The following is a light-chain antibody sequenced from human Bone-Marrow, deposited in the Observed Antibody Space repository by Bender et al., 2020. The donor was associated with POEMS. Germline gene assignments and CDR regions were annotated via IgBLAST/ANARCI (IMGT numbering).Light chain of an antibody. CDR1: SFDIGGYKY. Sequence: QSALTQPASVSGSPRQSITISCTGSSFDIGGYKYVSWYQQHPGKAPKVILYDASNRPSGISDRFSGSKSGNTASLTISGLQAEDEADYYCSSYSRSTPVPVVFGGGTKLTVL. J-gene: IGLJ2*01. CDR2: DAS. CDR3: SSYSRSTPVPVV. V-gene: IGLV2-14*03.